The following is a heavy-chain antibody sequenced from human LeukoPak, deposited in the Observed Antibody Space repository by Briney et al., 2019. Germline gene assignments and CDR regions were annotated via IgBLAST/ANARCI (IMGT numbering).Heavy chain of an antibody. CDR3: ARDGSYYGSGSYPFDY. V-gene: IGHV1-18*01. D-gene: IGHD3-10*01. CDR1: GYAFASYG. CDR2: ISGYDDNT. Sequence: ASVKVSCKASGYAFASYGISWVRQAPGQGLEWMGWISGYDDNTRFAQSLQGRVIMTTDKSTSTAYMELSSLRSEDTAVYYCARDGSYYGSGSYPFDYWGQGTLVTVSS. J-gene: IGHJ4*02.